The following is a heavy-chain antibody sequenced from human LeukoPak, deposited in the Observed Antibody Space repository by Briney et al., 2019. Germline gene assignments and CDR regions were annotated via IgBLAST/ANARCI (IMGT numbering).Heavy chain of an antibody. CDR3: AKDWSCDY. D-gene: IGHD1-26*01. Sequence: GGALRLSCADSGFSFSNSAMTWVRQAPREGLEWVSAISGGGDKIPYADSVKGRFTISRDNSKNTLYLQMNSLRVEDTAIYNCAKDWSCDYWGQGTLITVSS. CDR2: ISGGGDKI. J-gene: IGHJ4*02. CDR1: GFSFSNSA. V-gene: IGHV3-23*01.